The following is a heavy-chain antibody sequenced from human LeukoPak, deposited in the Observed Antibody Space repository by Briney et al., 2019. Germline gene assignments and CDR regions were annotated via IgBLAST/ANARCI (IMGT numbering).Heavy chain of an antibody. CDR3: ARGRGIAVAGTKNFDY. CDR1: GGSFSGYY. J-gene: IGHJ4*02. Sequence: PSETLSLTCAVYGGSFSGYYWSWIRQPPGKGLEWIGEINHSGSTNYNPSLKSRVTISVDTSKNQFSLKLSSVTAADTAVYYCARGRGIAVAGTKNFDYWGQGTLVTVSS. D-gene: IGHD6-19*01. CDR2: INHSGST. V-gene: IGHV4-34*01.